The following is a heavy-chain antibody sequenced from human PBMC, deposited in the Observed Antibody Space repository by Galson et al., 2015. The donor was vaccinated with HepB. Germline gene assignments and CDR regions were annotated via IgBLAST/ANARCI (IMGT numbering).Heavy chain of an antibody. J-gene: IGHJ3*02. D-gene: IGHD4-17*01. Sequence: SLRLSCAASGFTFSSYSMNWVRQAPGKGLEWVSSISSSSSYIYYADSVKGRFTISRDNAKNSLYLQMNSLRAEDTAVYYCASLDYGADYGPLTDAFDIWGQGTMVTVSS. CDR1: GFTFSSYS. CDR2: ISSSSSYI. CDR3: ASLDYGADYGPLTDAFDI. V-gene: IGHV3-21*01.